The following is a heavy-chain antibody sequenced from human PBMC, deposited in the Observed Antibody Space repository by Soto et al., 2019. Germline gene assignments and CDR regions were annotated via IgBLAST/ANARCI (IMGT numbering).Heavy chain of an antibody. Sequence: ASVKVSCKVSGYTLTELSMHWVRQAPGKGLEWMGGFDPEDGETIYAQKFQGRVTMTEDTSTDTAYMELSSLRSEDTAVYYCATATAVTLIANWFDPWGQGTLVTVSS. CDR2: FDPEDGET. CDR3: ATATAVTLIANWFDP. J-gene: IGHJ5*02. CDR1: GYTLTELS. V-gene: IGHV1-24*01. D-gene: IGHD4-4*01.